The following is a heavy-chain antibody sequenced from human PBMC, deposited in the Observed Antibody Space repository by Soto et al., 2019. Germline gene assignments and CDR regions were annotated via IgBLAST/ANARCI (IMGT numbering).Heavy chain of an antibody. V-gene: IGHV3-30-3*01. CDR3: AREGLFDP. J-gene: IGHJ5*02. CDR1: GFTFSSYA. CDR2: ISYDGSNK. Sequence: LRLSCAASGFTFSSYAMHWVRQAPGKGLEWVAVISYDGSNKYYADSVKGRFTISRDNPKNTLYLQMNSLRAEDTAVYYCAREGLFDPWGQGTLVTVSS.